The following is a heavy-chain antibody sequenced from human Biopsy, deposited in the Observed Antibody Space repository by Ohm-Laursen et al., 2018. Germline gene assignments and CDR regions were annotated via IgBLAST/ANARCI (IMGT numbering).Heavy chain of an antibody. CDR3: ARDRYYGSESYYSHYNMDV. V-gene: IGHV3-33*08. D-gene: IGHD3-10*01. CDR1: GITFNSDW. J-gene: IGHJ6*02. Sequence: SLRLSCSASGITFNSDWMSWVRQTPGKGLEWVAVICYDGSNKYYADSVKGRFSISRDNSKDTVYLQMNSLRVADTAVYYFARDRYYGSESYYSHYNMDVWGQGTTVSVSS. CDR2: ICYDGSNK.